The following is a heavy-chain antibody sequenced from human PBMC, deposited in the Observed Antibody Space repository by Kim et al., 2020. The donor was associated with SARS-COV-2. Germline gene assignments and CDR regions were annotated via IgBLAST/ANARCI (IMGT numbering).Heavy chain of an antibody. V-gene: IGHV3-11*01. J-gene: IGHJ5*02. Sequence: GGSLRLSCAASGFTFSDYYMSWIRQAPGKGLEWVSYISSSGSTIYYADSVKGRFTISRDNAKNSLYLQMNSLRAEDTAVYYCARDLEYDILTGYYHPWGQGTLVTVSS. D-gene: IGHD3-9*01. CDR1: GFTFSDYY. CDR3: ARDLEYDILTGYYHP. CDR2: ISSSGSTI.